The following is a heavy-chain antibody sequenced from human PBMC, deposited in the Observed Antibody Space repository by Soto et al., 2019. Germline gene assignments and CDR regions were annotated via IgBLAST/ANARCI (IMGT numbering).Heavy chain of an antibody. V-gene: IGHV4-31*03. Sequence: QVQLQESGPGLVKPSQTLSLTCTVSGGSITSGAYFWTWFRQHPGEGLEWIGYISYSGSTFYNPSLKSRLIISRDTSKNQFSLKLSSVTAADTAVYYCARGTVGTYGYWGQGAPVIVSS. CDR1: GGSITSGAYF. CDR3: ARGTVGTYGY. D-gene: IGHD1-26*01. J-gene: IGHJ4*02. CDR2: ISYSGST.